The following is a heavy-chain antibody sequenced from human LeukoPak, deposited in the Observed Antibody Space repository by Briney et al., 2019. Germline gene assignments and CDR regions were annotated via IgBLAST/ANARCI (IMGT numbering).Heavy chain of an antibody. CDR3: ARIPLISPGKNWFDP. V-gene: IGHV4-38-2*02. J-gene: IGHJ5*02. Sequence: PSETLSLTCTVSGYSISSGYYWGWIRQPPGKGPGWIGSIYHSGSTYYNPSPKSRVTISVDTSKNQFSLKLSSVTAADTAVYYCARIPLISPGKNWFDPWGPGTLVTVSS. CDR1: GYSISSGYY. CDR2: IYHSGST. D-gene: IGHD1-26*01.